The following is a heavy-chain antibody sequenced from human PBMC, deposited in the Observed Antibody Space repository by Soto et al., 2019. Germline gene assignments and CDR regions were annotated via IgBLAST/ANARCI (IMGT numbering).Heavy chain of an antibody. D-gene: IGHD2-21*02. V-gene: IGHV1-46*02. CDR1: GYTLNTYY. CDR3: ARGGHIAVVTASFDY. J-gene: IGHJ4*02. CDR2: IHPSGGGS. Sequence: ASVKVSCRPSGYTLNTYYLHWVRQAPGQGLEWMGIIHPSGGGSTYAQKFLGRVTMTRDTSTSTVFMELSSLRSADTAVYYCARGGHIAVVTASFDYWGQGTLVTVSS.